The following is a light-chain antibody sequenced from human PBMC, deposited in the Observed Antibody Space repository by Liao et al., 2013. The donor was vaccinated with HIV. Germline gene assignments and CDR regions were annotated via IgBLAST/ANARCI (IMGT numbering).Light chain of an antibody. J-gene: IGLJ3*02. Sequence: YELTQPPSVSVSPGQTGTITCSGDSLGDKHASWYKQRPGQSPVLVIYEGNKRPSGIPERFSGSTSGNTATLTISGTQAMDEADYYCQAWDSSTGVFGGGTKLTVL. CDR3: QAWDSSTGV. CDR1: SLGDKH. V-gene: IGLV3-1*01. CDR2: EGN.